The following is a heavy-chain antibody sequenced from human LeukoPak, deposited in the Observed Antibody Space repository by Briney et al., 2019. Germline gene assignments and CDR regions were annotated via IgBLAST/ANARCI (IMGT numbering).Heavy chain of an antibody. CDR1: GFTFSSYW. J-gene: IGHJ4*02. Sequence: SGGSLRLSCAASGFTFSSYWMHWVRHAPGKGLVWVSRINTDGSSTSYADSVKGRFTISRDNAKNTLYLQMNSLRAEDTAVYCCAREDSGSYYNDYWGQGTLVTVSS. CDR2: INTDGSST. D-gene: IGHD1-26*01. V-gene: IGHV3-74*01. CDR3: AREDSGSYYNDY.